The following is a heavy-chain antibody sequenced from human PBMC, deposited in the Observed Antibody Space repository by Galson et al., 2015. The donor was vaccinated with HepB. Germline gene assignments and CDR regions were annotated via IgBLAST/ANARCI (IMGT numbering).Heavy chain of an antibody. J-gene: IGHJ5*02. CDR1: GYTFTSYY. D-gene: IGHD1-26*01. V-gene: IGHV1-46*01. CDR2: INPSGGST. CDR3: ARDRVGVTTSRHFDP. Sequence: SVKVSCKASGYTFTSYYMRWVRQAPGQGLEWMGIINPSGGSTSYAQKFQGRVTMTRDTSTSTVYMELSSLRSEDTAVYYCARDRVGVTTSRHFDPWGQGTLVTVSS.